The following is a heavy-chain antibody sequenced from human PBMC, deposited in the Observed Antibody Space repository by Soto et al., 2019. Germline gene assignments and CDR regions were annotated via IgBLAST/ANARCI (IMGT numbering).Heavy chain of an antibody. CDR1: GFSFSTYS. Sequence: TGGSLRLSCAASGFSFSTYSMSWVRQAPGKRLEWVSAISGSGGSTYYADSVKGRFTISRDNSKNTLYVQMNSLRAEDTAVYYCANSRSGSYPYYYYYMDVWGKGTTVTVSS. CDR2: ISGSGGST. J-gene: IGHJ6*03. CDR3: ANSRSGSYPYYYYYMDV. D-gene: IGHD3-10*01. V-gene: IGHV3-23*01.